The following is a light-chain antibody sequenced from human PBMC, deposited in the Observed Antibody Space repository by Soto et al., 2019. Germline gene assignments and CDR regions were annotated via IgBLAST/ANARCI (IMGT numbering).Light chain of an antibody. J-gene: IGLJ2*01. Sequence: QSVLTQPPSASGTPGQRVTISCSGSSSNIGSYYVYWYQQLPGTAPKLLIYRNNQRPSGVPDRFSGSKAGTSASRANSGLRSEDEADYYCAAWDDSLSGVVFGGGTKLTVL. V-gene: IGLV1-47*01. CDR1: SSNIGSYY. CDR2: RNN. CDR3: AAWDDSLSGVV.